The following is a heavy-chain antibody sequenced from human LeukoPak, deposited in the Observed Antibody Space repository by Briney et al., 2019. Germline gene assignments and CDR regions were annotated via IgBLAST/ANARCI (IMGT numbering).Heavy chain of an antibody. CDR3: ARVTAWGYFDY. CDR1: GFTFSDYW. J-gene: IGHJ4*02. D-gene: IGHD1-26*01. CDR2: IEQDGSDI. Sequence: GGSLRISCAASGFTFSDYWMTRFRQAPGKEPERVASIEQDGSDIQYVDFVNGRFTISRDNGRNSAYLQMNSLRVEDTAVYYCARVTAWGYFDYWGQGTLVSVSS. V-gene: IGHV3-7*01.